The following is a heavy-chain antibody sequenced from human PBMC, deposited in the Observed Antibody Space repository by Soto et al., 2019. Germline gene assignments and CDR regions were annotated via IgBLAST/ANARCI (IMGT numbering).Heavy chain of an antibody. CDR3: ARDEIIIVATILYYYYYGMDV. D-gene: IGHD5-12*01. Sequence: PVGSLRLSYAASGFNFGSYAMSLVRQAPGKGLEWVSAISGSGGSTYYADSVRGRFTISRDNSKDTLFLQMNSLRAEDTAVYYCARDEIIIVATILYYYYYGMDVWGQGTTVTVSS. J-gene: IGHJ6*02. V-gene: IGHV3-23*01. CDR2: ISGSGGST. CDR1: GFNFGSYA.